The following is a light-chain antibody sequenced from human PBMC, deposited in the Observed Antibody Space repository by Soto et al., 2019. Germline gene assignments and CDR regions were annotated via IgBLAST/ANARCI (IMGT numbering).Light chain of an antibody. CDR3: GTWDTSLHVEL. V-gene: IGLV1-51*01. J-gene: IGLJ3*02. CDR1: SSDIGAGY. CDR2: DNN. Sequence: QSVLTQPPSVSGAPGERVTISCTGSSSDIGAGYRVRWYQQVPGTAPKLLIYDNNKRPSGIPDRVSGSKSGTSATLDITGLQTGDEADYYCGTWDTSLHVELFGGGTKLTVL.